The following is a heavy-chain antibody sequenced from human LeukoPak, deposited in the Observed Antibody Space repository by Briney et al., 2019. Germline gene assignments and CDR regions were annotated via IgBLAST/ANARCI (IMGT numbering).Heavy chain of an antibody. V-gene: IGHV1-18*01. CDR3: ARERCKTVRLLSYY. CDR1: GYTFTSYG. CDR2: ISAYNGNT. D-gene: IGHD2-21*01. Sequence: GASVKVSCKASGYTFTSYGISWVRQAPGQGLEWMGWISAYNGNTSYAQKLQGRVTMTTDTSTSTAYMELSSLRSEDTAVYYCARERCKTVRLLSYYWGEGTLIAVSS. J-gene: IGHJ4*01.